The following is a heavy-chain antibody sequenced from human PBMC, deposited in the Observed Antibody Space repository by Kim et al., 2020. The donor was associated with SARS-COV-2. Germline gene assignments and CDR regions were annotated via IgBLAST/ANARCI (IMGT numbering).Heavy chain of an antibody. CDR1: GFTFSSYA. D-gene: IGHD6-13*01. Sequence: GGSLRLSCAASGFTFSSYAMHWVRQAPGKGLEWVAVISYDGSNKYYADSVKGRFTISRDNSKNTLYLQMNSLRAEDTAVYYCARDPSIAAAGIFDYWGQGTLVTVSS. CDR3: ARDPSIAAAGIFDY. CDR2: ISYDGSNK. J-gene: IGHJ4*02. V-gene: IGHV3-30*04.